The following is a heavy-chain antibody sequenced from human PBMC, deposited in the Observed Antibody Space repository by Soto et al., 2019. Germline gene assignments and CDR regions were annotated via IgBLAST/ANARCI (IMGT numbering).Heavy chain of an antibody. Sequence: PGGSLRLSCAASGFTFSSYAMSWVRQAPGKGLEWVSAISGSGGSTYYADSVKGRFTISRDNSQNTLYLQMNSLRAEDTAVYYCAKGVRSSSSYYGMDVWGQGTTVTVSS. CDR1: GFTFSSYA. D-gene: IGHD6-6*01. CDR2: ISGSGGST. CDR3: AKGVRSSSSYYGMDV. J-gene: IGHJ6*02. V-gene: IGHV3-23*01.